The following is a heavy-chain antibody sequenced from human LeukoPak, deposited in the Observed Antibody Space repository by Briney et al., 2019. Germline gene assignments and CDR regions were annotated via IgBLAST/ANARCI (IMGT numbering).Heavy chain of an antibody. CDR3: ARDATMMGNYFNY. Sequence: SETLSLTCIVSGGSISSFSWSWIRQPPGKGLEWIGSIDHSGSTHYNPSLKSRVTISVDTSKNQFSLKLSSVTAADTALYYCARDATMMGNYFNYWGQGTLVTVSS. D-gene: IGHD5-12*01. CDR1: GGSISSFS. J-gene: IGHJ4*02. V-gene: IGHV4-59*12. CDR2: IDHSGST.